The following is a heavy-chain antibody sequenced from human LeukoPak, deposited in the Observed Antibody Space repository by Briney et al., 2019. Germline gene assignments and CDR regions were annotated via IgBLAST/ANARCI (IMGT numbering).Heavy chain of an antibody. CDR2: ISSSGSTI. V-gene: IGHV3-48*03. J-gene: IGHJ4*02. CDR1: GFIFSRYA. CDR3: ARAVVVMSYFDY. D-gene: IGHD3-22*01. Sequence: SGGSLRLSCAASGFIFSRYAMNWVRQAPGKGLEWVSYISSSGSTIYYADSVKGRFTISRDNAKNSLYLQMNSLRAEDTAVYYCARAVVVMSYFDYWGQGTLVTVSS.